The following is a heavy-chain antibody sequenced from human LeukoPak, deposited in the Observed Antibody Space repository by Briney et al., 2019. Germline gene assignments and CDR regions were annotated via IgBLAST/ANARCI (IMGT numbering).Heavy chain of an antibody. V-gene: IGHV5-51*01. CDR1: GSSFTNYW. CDR3: ARHASSIWYFDY. D-gene: IGHD6-13*01. J-gene: IGHJ4*02. CDR2: IYPGNSDT. Sequence: GESLNISCKGSGSSFTNYWIGWVRQMHGKGLEWMGIIYPGNSDTRYSPSFEGQVTISADKSVGIVYLQWGSLKASDAAIYYCARHASSIWYFDYWGQGTLVTVSS.